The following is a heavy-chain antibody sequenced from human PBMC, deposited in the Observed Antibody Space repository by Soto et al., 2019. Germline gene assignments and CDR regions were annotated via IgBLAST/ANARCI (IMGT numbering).Heavy chain of an antibody. V-gene: IGHV3-13*01. Sequence: PGVPQRLRCAAAGFNFSNYDMHWVRQATGKGLEWVSAIGTAGTTNYADSVKGRFTNSRDNSKNTLYLQMNSLRAEDTAVYYCVKGRTTADRDDYWGQGTLVTVSS. CDR2: IGTAGTT. CDR3: VKGRTTADRDDY. CDR1: GFNFSNYD. D-gene: IGHD3-10*01. J-gene: IGHJ4*02.